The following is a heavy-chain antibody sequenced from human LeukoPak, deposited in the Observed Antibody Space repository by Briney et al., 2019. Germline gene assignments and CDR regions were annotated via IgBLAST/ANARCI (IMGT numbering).Heavy chain of an antibody. CDR3: ARDSSGYDYRRFNYYYYMDV. CDR2: MNPNSGNT. Sequence: ASVKVSCKASGYTFTSYAMNWVRQAPGQGLEWMGWMNPNSGNTGYAQKFQGRVTMTRNTSISTAYMELSSLRSEDTAVYYCARDSSGYDYRRFNYYYYMDVWGKGTTVTISS. J-gene: IGHJ6*03. D-gene: IGHD5-12*01. CDR1: GYTFTSYA. V-gene: IGHV1-8*02.